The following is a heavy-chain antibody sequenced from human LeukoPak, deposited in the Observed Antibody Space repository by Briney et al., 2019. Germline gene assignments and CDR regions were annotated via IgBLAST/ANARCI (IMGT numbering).Heavy chain of an antibody. D-gene: IGHD3-22*01. CDR2: ISGSGGST. J-gene: IGHJ4*02. Sequence: GGSLRLSCAASGFTFSSYAMSWVRQAPGKGLEWVSAISGSGGSTYYADSVKGRFSISRDNSKNTLYLQMNSLRAEDTAVYYCAKGLKYYYDSSPSPGMYWGQGTLVTVSS. V-gene: IGHV3-23*01. CDR1: GFTFSSYA. CDR3: AKGLKYYYDSSPSPGMY.